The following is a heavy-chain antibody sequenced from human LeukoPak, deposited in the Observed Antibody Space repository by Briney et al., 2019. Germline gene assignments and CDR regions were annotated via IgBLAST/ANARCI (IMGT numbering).Heavy chain of an antibody. CDR1: GGSISSGSYY. V-gene: IGHV4-61*02. Sequence: SETLSPTCTVSGGSISSGSYYWSWIRQPAGKGLEWIGRIYTSGSTNYNPSLKSRVSMSVDTSKNQFSLKLSSVTAADTAVYYCARGYSSSWYFNWFDPWGQGTLVTVSS. J-gene: IGHJ5*02. D-gene: IGHD6-13*01. CDR2: IYTSGST. CDR3: ARGYSSSWYFNWFDP.